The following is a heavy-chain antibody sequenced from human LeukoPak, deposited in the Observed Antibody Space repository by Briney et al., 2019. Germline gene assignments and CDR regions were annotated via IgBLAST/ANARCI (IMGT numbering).Heavy chain of an antibody. CDR2: INPNSGGT. D-gene: IGHD3-9*01. CDR1: GYTFTGYY. Sequence: GASVKVSCKASGYTFTGYYMHWVRQAPGQGLEWMGWINPNSGGTNYAQKFQGRVTMTRDTSISTAYMELSRLRSDDTAVYYCASNVLRYFDWNPFDYWGQGTLVTVSS. CDR3: ASNVLRYFDWNPFDY. J-gene: IGHJ4*02. V-gene: IGHV1-2*02.